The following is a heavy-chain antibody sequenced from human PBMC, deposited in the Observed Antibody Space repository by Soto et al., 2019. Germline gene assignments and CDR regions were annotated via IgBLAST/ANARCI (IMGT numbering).Heavy chain of an antibody. D-gene: IGHD6-19*01. CDR2: ISGSGGST. CDR1: GFTFSSYA. Sequence: EVQLLESGGGLVQPGGSLRLSCAASGFTFSSYAMNWVRQAPGKGLEWVSVISGSGGSTYYADSVKGRFTISRDNSKNPLYLQMNSLRAEDTAGYYCARRSSGWYFDYWGQGTLVTVSS. V-gene: IGHV3-23*01. J-gene: IGHJ4*02. CDR3: ARRSSGWYFDY.